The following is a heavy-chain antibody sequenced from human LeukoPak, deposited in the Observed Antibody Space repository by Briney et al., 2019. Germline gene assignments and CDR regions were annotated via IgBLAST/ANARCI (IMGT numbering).Heavy chain of an antibody. V-gene: IGHV3-48*03. Sequence: PGGSLRLSCAASGFTFSSYEMNWVRQAPGKGLEWVSYISSSGSTIYYADSVKGRFTISRDNAKSSLYLQMNSLRAEDTAVYYCARVNIVATIGYYYYGMDVWGQGTTVTVSS. CDR1: GFTFSSYE. J-gene: IGHJ6*02. D-gene: IGHD5-12*01. CDR2: ISSSGSTI. CDR3: ARVNIVATIGYYYYGMDV.